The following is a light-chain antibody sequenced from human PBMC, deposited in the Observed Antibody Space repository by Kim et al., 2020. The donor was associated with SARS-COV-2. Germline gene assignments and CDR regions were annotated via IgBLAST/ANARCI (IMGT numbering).Light chain of an antibody. Sequence: EIVLTQSPGTLSLSPGERATLSCRASQSVSSSYLAWYQQKPGQAPRLLIYGASNRATGISDRFSGSGSGTDFTLTISRLEPEDFAVYYCQQYGSSPMYTFGQGTKLEI. CDR1: QSVSSSY. V-gene: IGKV3-20*01. CDR2: GAS. J-gene: IGKJ2*01. CDR3: QQYGSSPMYT.